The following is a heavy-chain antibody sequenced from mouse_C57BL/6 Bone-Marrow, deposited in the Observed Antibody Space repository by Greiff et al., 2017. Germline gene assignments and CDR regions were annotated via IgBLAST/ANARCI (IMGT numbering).Heavy chain of an antibody. V-gene: IGHV1-76*01. CDR3: ARGDYGSSYCYFDV. CDR1: GYTFTDYY. D-gene: IGHD1-1*01. CDR2: IYPGSGNT. Sequence: QVQLQQSGAELVRPGASVKLSCKASGYTFTDYYINWVKQRPGQGLEWIARIYPGSGNTYYNEKFKGKATLTAEKSSRTAYMQLSSLTSEDSAVYFCARGDYGSSYCYFDVWGTGTTVTVSS. J-gene: IGHJ1*03.